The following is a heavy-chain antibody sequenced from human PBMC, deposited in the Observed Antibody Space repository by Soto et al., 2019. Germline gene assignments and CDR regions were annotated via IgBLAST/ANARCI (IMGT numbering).Heavy chain of an antibody. CDR1: GFTFSSYS. CDR3: ARDVVSGYYYGSSWKHSGSFDY. Sequence: GGSLRLSCAASGFTFSSYSMNWVRQAPGKGLEWVSYISSSSSTIYYADSEKGRFTISRDNAKNSLYLQLTILRAEDTAVYYCARDVVSGYYYGSSWKHSGSFDYWGQGSLVTVSS. J-gene: IGHJ4*02. V-gene: IGHV3-48*01. D-gene: IGHD6-13*01. CDR2: ISSSSSTI.